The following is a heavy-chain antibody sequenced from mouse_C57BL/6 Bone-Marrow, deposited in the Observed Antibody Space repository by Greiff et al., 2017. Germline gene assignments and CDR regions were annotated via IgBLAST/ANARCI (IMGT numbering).Heavy chain of an antibody. CDR2: IYPGDGDT. V-gene: IGHV1-82*01. D-gene: IGHD1-1*01. J-gene: IGHJ3*01. CDR1: GYAFSSSW. CDR3: VNYYGSSSAWFAY. Sequence: QVQLKESGPELVKPGASVKISCKASGYAFSSSWMNWVKQRPGKGLEWIGRIYPGDGDTNYNGKFKGKATLTADKSSSTAYMQLSSLTSEDSAFYFGVNYYGSSSAWFAYWGQGTLVTVSA.